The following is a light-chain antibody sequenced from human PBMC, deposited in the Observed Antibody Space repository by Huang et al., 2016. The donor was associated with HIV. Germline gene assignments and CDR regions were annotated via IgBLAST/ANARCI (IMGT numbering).Light chain of an antibody. CDR1: QSVSSSY. CDR2: GAS. Sequence: EIVLTQSPGTLSLSPGERATLSCRASQSVSSSYLAWYQQKPCQAPRLLIYGASSRATGIPDRFSGSGSGTDFTLTISRLEPEDFAVYYCQQHGSSPPTFGQGTKLEIK. J-gene: IGKJ2*01. V-gene: IGKV3-20*01. CDR3: QQHGSSPPT.